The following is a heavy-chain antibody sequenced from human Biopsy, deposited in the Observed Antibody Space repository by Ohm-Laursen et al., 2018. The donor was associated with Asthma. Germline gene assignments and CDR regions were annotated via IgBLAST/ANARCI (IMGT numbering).Heavy chain of an antibody. V-gene: IGHV3-9*01. CDR2: ISWNSGSI. J-gene: IGHJ4*02. Sequence: RSLRLSCTASGFTFDDYAMHWVRQAPGKGLKWVSGISWNSGSIGYADSVKGRFTISRDNAKNSLYLQMNSLRAEDTALYYCAKGEWELLEANFNYWGQGTLVTVSS. CDR1: GFTFDDYA. CDR3: AKGEWELLEANFNY. D-gene: IGHD1-26*01.